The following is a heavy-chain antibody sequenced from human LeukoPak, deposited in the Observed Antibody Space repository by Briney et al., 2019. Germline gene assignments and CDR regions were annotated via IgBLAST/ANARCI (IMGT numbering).Heavy chain of an antibody. CDR1: GFTFSSYW. V-gene: IGHV3-7*02. CDR3: ARRYCGSPSCVNWFDP. Sequence: GGSLRLSCAASGFTFSSYWMSWVRQAPGKGLEWVANIKQDGSEKYYVDSVKGRFTISRDNAKNTLFLQMNSLRAEDTAVYYCARRYCGSPSCVNWFDPWGQGALVTVSS. J-gene: IGHJ5*02. CDR2: IKQDGSEK. D-gene: IGHD2-2*01.